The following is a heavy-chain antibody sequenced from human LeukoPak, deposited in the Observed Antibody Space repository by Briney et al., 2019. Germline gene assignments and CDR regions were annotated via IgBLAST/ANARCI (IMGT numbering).Heavy chain of an antibody. CDR3: ATGSSDVAVLDY. Sequence: PGGSLRLSCAVSGFTFRTCGMHWVRQAPGKGLEWVAFIRYDGSNQYYADSVKGRFTISRDNSGNTLFLEINSLRTEDTAVYYCATGSSDVAVLDYWGQGTLVTVSS. CDR2: IRYDGSNQ. V-gene: IGHV3-30*02. D-gene: IGHD2-21*01. J-gene: IGHJ4*02. CDR1: GFTFRTCG.